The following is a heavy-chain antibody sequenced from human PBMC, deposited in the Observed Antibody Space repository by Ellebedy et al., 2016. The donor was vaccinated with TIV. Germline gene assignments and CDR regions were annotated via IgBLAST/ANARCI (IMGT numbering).Heavy chain of an antibody. Sequence: GESLKISCKGSGYSFTSYWISWVRQMPGKGLEWMGRIDPSDSYTNYSTSFQGHVTTSADKSISTAYLQWSSLKASDTAMYYCASGYGSGSLQSDYWGQGTLVTVSS. CDR3: ASGYGSGSLQSDY. CDR1: GYSFTSYW. J-gene: IGHJ4*02. D-gene: IGHD3-10*01. CDR2: IDPSDSYT. V-gene: IGHV5-10-1*01.